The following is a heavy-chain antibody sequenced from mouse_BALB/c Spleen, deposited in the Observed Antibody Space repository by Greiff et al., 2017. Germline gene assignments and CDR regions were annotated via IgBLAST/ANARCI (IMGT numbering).Heavy chain of an antibody. CDR3: ARWDYGNYGYYAMDY. CDR2: INPSNGRT. V-gene: IGHV1S81*02. D-gene: IGHD2-1*01. Sequence: VKLMESGAELVKPGASVKLSCKASGYTFTSYWMHWVKQRPGQGLEWIGEINPSNGRTNYNEKFKSKATLTVDKSSSTAYMQLSSLTSEDSAVYYCARWDYGNYGYYAMDYWGQGTSVTVSS. J-gene: IGHJ4*01. CDR1: GYTFTSYW.